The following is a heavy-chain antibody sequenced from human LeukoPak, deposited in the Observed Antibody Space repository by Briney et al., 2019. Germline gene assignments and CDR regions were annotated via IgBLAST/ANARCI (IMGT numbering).Heavy chain of an antibody. CDR1: GGTFSSYA. D-gene: IGHD5-18*01. V-gene: IGHV1-69*04. Sequence: SVKVSCKASGGTFSSYAISWVRQAPGQGLEWMRRIIPILGIANYAQKFQGRVTITADKSTSTAYMELSSLRSEDTAVYYCARVPTAMVKNGMDVWGQGTTVTVSS. CDR3: ARVPTAMVKNGMDV. CDR2: IIPILGIA. J-gene: IGHJ6*02.